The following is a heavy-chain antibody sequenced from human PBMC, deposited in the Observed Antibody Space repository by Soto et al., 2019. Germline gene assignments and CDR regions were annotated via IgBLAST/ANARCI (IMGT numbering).Heavy chain of an antibody. CDR3: ARISPYSYYGMDV. CDR2: IDWDDDK. V-gene: IGHV2-70*04. J-gene: IGHJ6*02. Sequence: SGPTLVNPPQTLTLTCTFSGFSLSTSGMRGSWIRQPPGKALEWLARIDWDDDKFYSTSLKTRLTISKDTSKNQVVLTMTNMDPVDTATYYCARISPYSYYGMDVWGQGTTVTVSS. CDR1: GFSLSTSGMR.